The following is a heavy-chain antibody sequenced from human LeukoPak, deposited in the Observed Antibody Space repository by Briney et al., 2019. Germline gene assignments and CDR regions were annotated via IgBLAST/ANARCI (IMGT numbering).Heavy chain of an antibody. J-gene: IGHJ4*02. CDR1: GFTFSSYA. V-gene: IGHV3-7*01. D-gene: IGHD3-16*02. Sequence: GGSLRLSCAASGFTFSSYAMSWVRQAPGKGLEWVANIKQDGSEKYYVDSVKGRFTISRDNAKNSLYLQMNSLRAEDTAVYYCAGEEGYDYVWGSYRRPVDFDYWGQGTLVTVSS. CDR3: AGEEGYDYVWGSYRRPVDFDY. CDR2: IKQDGSEK.